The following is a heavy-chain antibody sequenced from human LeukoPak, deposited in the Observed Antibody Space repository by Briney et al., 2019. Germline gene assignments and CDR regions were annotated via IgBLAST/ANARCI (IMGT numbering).Heavy chain of an antibody. D-gene: IGHD2-8*02. Sequence: GGSLRLSCAASGFTFSTFAMIWVRQPPGKGLEWVSSIFPSGGEIHYADPVRGRFTISRDNSKNTLSLQMNSLRAEDTAIYYCATYRQVLLPFDSWGQGTLVTVSS. CDR3: ATYRQVLLPFDS. CDR2: IFPSGGEI. CDR1: GFTFSTFA. J-gene: IGHJ4*02. V-gene: IGHV3-23*01.